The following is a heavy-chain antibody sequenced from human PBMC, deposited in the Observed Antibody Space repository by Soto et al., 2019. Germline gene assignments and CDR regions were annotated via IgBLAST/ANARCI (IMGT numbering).Heavy chain of an antibody. CDR1: RAAITGCCCY. V-gene: IGHV4-39*01. CDR3: ARQEVAVTGAYNMDG. Sequence: QPQLQESGPGLVKPAATLSLICTVSRAAITGCCCYWGWLRQAPGKGLEGIGSIYYNCTTNYTPYLKSRVFISIYTSKYQFSLKLKSVTVADTATFYCARQEVAVTGAYNMDGWGRGTTVTVS. J-gene: IGHJ6*02. CDR2: IYYNCTT. D-gene: IGHD1-26*01.